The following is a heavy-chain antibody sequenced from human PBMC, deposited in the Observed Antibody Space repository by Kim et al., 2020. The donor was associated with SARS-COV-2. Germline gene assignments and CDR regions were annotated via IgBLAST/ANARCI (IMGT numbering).Heavy chain of an antibody. Sequence: GGSLRLSCVASGFSVTGNYMNWVRQAPGKGLEWVSIMYSGGGTHYADSVKGRFTISRDRSQNTLYLQMNSLRAEDTAVYYCARYYYDNNDYYSYFDYWGQGALVTVSS. J-gene: IGHJ4*02. CDR2: MYSGGGT. V-gene: IGHV3-53*01. CDR3: ARYYYDNNDYYSYFDY. D-gene: IGHD3-22*01. CDR1: GFSVTGNY.